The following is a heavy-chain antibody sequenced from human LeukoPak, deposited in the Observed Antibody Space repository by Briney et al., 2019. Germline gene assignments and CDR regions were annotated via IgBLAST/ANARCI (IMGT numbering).Heavy chain of an antibody. CDR3: AREGEIYGYSSGWFEDLERNWFDP. CDR1: GDSVSSNSAA. V-gene: IGHV6-1*01. CDR2: TYYRSKWYN. D-gene: IGHD6-19*01. J-gene: IGHJ5*02. Sequence: SQTLSLTCAISGDSVSSNSAAWNWIRQSPSRGLEWLGRTYYRSKWYNDYAVSVKSRITINPGTSKNQFSLQLNSVTPEDTAVYYCAREGEIYGYSSGWFEDLERNWFDPWGQGTLVTVSS.